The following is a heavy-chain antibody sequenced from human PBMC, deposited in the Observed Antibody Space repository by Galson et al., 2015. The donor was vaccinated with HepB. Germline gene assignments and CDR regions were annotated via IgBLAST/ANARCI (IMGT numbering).Heavy chain of an antibody. CDR1: GGSISSYY. D-gene: IGHD2/OR15-2a*01. J-gene: IGHJ3*02. CDR2: IYYSGST. V-gene: IGHV4-59*01. CDR3: ARNNKAPGAFDI. Sequence: ETLSLTCAVSGGSISSYYWSWIRQPPGKGLEWIGYIYYSGSTNYNPSLKSRVTISVDTSKNQFSLKLSSVTAADTAVYYCARNNKAPGAFDIWGQGTMVTVSS.